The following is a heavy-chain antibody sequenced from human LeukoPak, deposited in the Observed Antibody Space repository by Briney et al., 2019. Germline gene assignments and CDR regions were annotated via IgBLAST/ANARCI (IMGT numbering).Heavy chain of an antibody. CDR2: ISASGGST. J-gene: IGHJ4*02. V-gene: IGHV3-23*01. Sequence: QPGGSLRLSCAASGFTFSSYAMSWVRQAPGKGLEWVSAISASGGSTYYADSVKGQFTISRDNPKNTLYLQMDSLRADDTAVYYCAESPSGYYSYFDYWGQGALVTVSS. D-gene: IGHD3-9*01. CDR1: GFTFSSYA. CDR3: AESPSGYYSYFDY.